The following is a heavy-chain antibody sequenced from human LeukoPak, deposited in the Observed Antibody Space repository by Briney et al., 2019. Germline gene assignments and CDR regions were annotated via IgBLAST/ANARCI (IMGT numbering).Heavy chain of an antibody. CDR3: AREGRYGDYEGY. Sequence: ASETLSLTCTVSGASLNSYHWSWIRQPAGKGLEWIGRIYSGGSTNYNPSLKSRVTLSVDTSKNQFSLRLSSLTVADTAVYYCAREGRYGDYEGYWGQGTLVTVSS. CDR1: GASLNSYH. CDR2: IYSGGST. V-gene: IGHV4-4*07. J-gene: IGHJ4*02. D-gene: IGHD4-17*01.